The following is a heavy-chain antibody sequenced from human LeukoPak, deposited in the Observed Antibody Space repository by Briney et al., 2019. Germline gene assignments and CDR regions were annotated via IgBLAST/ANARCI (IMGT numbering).Heavy chain of an antibody. CDR2: INHSGST. V-gene: IGHV4-34*01. CDR1: GGSFSGYY. D-gene: IGHD6-19*01. J-gene: IGHJ6*02. Sequence: PSETLSLTCAVYGGSFSGYYWSWIRQPPGKGLEWIGEINHSGSTNYNPSLKSRVTISVDTSKNQFSLKLSSVTAADTAVYYCARGRIAVAGSYYYYGMDVWGQGTTVTVSS. CDR3: ARGRIAVAGSYYYYGMDV.